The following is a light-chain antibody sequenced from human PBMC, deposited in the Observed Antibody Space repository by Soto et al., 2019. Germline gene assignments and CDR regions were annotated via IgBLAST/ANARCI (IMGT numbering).Light chain of an antibody. CDR2: GNS. J-gene: IGLJ2*01. CDR1: SSNIGAGYD. V-gene: IGLV1-40*01. CDR3: QSYASSLSGSVV. Sequence: QSVLTQPPSVSGAPGQRVTISCTGSSSNIGAGYDVHWYQQLPGTAPKLLIYGNSNRPSGVPDRFSGSKSGTSASLAITGLQVEDEADYYCQSYASSLSGSVVFGEGTKLTV.